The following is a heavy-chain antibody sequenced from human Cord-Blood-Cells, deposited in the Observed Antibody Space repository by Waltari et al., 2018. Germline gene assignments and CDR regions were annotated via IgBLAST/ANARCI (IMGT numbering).Heavy chain of an antibody. D-gene: IGHD7-27*01. V-gene: IGHV1-2*02. CDR3: ARGGGTGGFDY. CDR1: GYTFTGYY. Sequence: QVQLVQSGAEVKKPGASVKVSCKASGYTFTGYYMHWVRQAPGQGLEWMGWINPNSGCTNFALKVQGRVTITRDTSISTPYMELSRLRSDGTAVYYCARGGGTGGFDYWGQGTLVTVSS. CDR2: INPNSGCT. J-gene: IGHJ4*02.